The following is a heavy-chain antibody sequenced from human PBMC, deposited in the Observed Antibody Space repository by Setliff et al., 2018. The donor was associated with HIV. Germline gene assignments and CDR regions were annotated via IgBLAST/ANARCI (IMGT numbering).Heavy chain of an antibody. V-gene: IGHV4-34*01. CDR2: IYHSGST. J-gene: IGHJ4*02. CDR3: AREIYGGNSRPFDY. CDR1: GGSFSGYY. Sequence: SETLSLTCAVYGGSFSGYYWSWIRQPPGKGLEWIGEIYHSGSTNYNPFFKSRITISVDTSKNQFSLKLTSVTAADTAVYYCAREIYGGNSRPFDYWGQGTLVTVSS. D-gene: IGHD4-17*01.